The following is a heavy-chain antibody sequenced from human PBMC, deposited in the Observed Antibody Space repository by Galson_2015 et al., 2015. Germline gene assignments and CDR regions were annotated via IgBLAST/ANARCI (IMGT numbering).Heavy chain of an antibody. D-gene: IGHD2-15*01. CDR1: GFTFSTYG. CDR3: AKGVVAPSPAIDY. Sequence: SLRLPCAASGFTFSTYGMSWVRQVPGKGLEWVSPISSSGDNTNYAESVKGRFTISRDNSKNTLYLQMDSLRAEDTAVYYCAKGVVAPSPAIDYWGQGTLVSVSS. V-gene: IGHV3-23*01. J-gene: IGHJ4*02. CDR2: ISSSGDNT.